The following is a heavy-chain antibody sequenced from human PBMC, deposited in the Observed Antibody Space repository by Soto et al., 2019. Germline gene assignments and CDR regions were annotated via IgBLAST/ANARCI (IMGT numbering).Heavy chain of an antibody. V-gene: IGHV4-34*01. J-gene: IGHJ6*04. CDR3: AISPPLLTLYDFWSGLSPRYYDGMDV. CDR2: INHSGST. Sequence: SETLCLTCAVYGGSFSGYYWSWIRQPPGKGLEWIGEINHSGSTNYNPSLKSRVTISVDTSKNQFSLKLSSVTAADTAVYYCAISPPLLTLYDFWSGLSPRYYDGMDVWCKGPSVT. D-gene: IGHD3-3*01. CDR1: GGSFSGYY.